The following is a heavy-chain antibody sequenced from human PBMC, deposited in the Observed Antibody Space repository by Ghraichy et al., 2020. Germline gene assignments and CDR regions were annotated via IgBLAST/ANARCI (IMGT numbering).Heavy chain of an antibody. CDR1: GFTFSSYG. CDR3: ARGQRYYDY. J-gene: IGHJ4*02. CDR2: IWYDGNNK. V-gene: IGHV3-33*01. Sequence: LSLTCATSGFTFSSYGMHWVRQAPGKGLEWVAVIWYDGNNKYYADSVKGRFTISRDDSKKTLFLQMNSLRAEDSAVYYCARGQRYYDYWGQGTLVTVSS. D-gene: IGHD1-1*01.